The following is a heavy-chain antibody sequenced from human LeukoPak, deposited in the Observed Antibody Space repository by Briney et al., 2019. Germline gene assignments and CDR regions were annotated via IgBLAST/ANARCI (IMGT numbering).Heavy chain of an antibody. V-gene: IGHV1-46*01. CDR1: VYTFITYY. J-gene: IGHJ3*02. D-gene: IGHD5-12*01. Sequence: ASVKPSCKASVYTFITYYTNWVRQPPGLGLEWMGIINPTGGSTTYAQTFQGRVTLSLDTSTSTLYIGLKTLRSPDTTAYYSIRGSIPSANSRYGDAFDIWGQGTMVTVSS. CDR3: IRGSIPSANSRYGDAFDI. CDR2: INPTGGST.